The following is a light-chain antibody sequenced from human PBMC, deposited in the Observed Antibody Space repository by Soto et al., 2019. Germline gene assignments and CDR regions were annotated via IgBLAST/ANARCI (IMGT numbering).Light chain of an antibody. CDR3: QQSFSAPLT. V-gene: IGKV1-39*01. CDR1: QNIKKY. CDR2: TAS. Sequence: DIQMTQSPSALSASVRDRVTITCRASQNIKKYLNWYRQKPGKAPDLLIYTASSLQVGFPSRFSGSGSGTDFSLTITSLQPEDSATYFCQQSFSAPLTFGGGTKVEIK. J-gene: IGKJ4*01.